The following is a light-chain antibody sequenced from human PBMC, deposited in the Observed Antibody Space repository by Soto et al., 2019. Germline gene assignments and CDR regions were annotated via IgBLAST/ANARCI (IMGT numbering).Light chain of an antibody. Sequence: EIVMTQSPATLSVSPGERATLSCRASQSISSNLAWYQQKPGQAPRLLISGASTRATGIPARFSGSGSGTDFTLTISSLQSEDFAVYYCQQLHDWPMTFGPGTKVDIK. CDR1: QSISSN. J-gene: IGKJ3*01. V-gene: IGKV3-15*01. CDR3: QQLHDWPMT. CDR2: GAS.